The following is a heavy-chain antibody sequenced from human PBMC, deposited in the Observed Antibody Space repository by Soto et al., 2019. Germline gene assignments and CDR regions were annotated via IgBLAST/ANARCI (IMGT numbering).Heavy chain of an antibody. J-gene: IGHJ5*02. Sequence: GASVKVSCKASGYTFTSYGISWVRQAPGQGLEWMGWISAYNGNTNYAQKLQGRVTMTTDTSTSTAYMELRSLRSDDTAVYYCARGLYYYDSSGSMLDPWGQGTLVTVSS. V-gene: IGHV1-18*04. D-gene: IGHD3-22*01. CDR1: GYTFTSYG. CDR3: ARGLYYYDSSGSMLDP. CDR2: ISAYNGNT.